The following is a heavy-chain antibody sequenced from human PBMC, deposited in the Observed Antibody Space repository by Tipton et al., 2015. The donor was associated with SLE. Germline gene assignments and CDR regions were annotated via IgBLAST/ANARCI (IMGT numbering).Heavy chain of an antibody. CDR2: IFYTGST. CDR1: GGSISNSIYY. J-gene: IGHJ5*02. Sequence: GLVKPSETLSLTCTVSGGSISNSIYYWNWIRQPPGRGLEWIGTIFYTGSTYYKSSLKSRVTISVDTSKNQFSLNLISVTAADTAVYFCARSPAYCGGDCYDNWFDPWGQGTLVTVSS. D-gene: IGHD2-21*01. V-gene: IGHV4-39*01. CDR3: ARSPAYCGGDCYDNWFDP.